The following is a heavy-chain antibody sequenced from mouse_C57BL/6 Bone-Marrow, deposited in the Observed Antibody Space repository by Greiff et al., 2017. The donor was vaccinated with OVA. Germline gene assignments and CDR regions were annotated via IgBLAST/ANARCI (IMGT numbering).Heavy chain of an antibody. CDR2: IHPNSGST. J-gene: IGHJ3*01. V-gene: IGHV1-64*01. CDR1: GYTFTSYW. Sequence: VQLQQPGAELVKPGASVKLSCKASGYTFTSYWMHWVKQRPGQGLEWIGMIHPNSGSTNYNEKFKSKATLTVDKSSSTAYMQLSSLTSEDSACYYCARSDYYGSSVFAYWGQGTLVTVSA. D-gene: IGHD1-1*01. CDR3: ARSDYYGSSVFAY.